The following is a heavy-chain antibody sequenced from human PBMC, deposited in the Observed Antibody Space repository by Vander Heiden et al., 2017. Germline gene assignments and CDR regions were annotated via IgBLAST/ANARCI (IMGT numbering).Heavy chain of an antibody. CDR3: ARYHIAAAGTFDY. J-gene: IGHJ4*02. CDR2: IWYDGSKK. Sequence: VQLMGGGTGVLKAGGSRRVCWSASGVAFSSYGMYWVRQAPGKGLEWLAVIWYDGSKKYYADSFKGRFTISRDNSKYTLYLQINSLRPEDTAGYYCARYHIAAAGTFDYWGQGRLVAVS. D-gene: IGHD6-13*01. CDR1: GVAFSSYG. V-gene: IGHV3-33*01.